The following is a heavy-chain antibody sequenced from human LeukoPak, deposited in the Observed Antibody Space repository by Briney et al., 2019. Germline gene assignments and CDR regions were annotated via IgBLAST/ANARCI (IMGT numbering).Heavy chain of an antibody. CDR1: GFTFSDYY. CDR2: ISSSGSTI. CDR3: ATGGRITTGTTQ. Sequence: GGSLRLSCAASGFTFSDYYMSWIRPAPGKGRGWVSYISSSGSTIYYADSVKGRFTTSRDNAKNSLYLPMNSLRAEDTAVYYCATGGRITTGTTQWGQGTLVTVSS. V-gene: IGHV3-11*01. D-gene: IGHD1-1*01. J-gene: IGHJ4*02.